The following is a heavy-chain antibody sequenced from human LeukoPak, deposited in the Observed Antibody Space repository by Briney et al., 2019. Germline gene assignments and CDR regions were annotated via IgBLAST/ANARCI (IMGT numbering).Heavy chain of an antibody. CDR3: ARGEGSPRAFDI. CDR2: ISSSSYI. V-gene: IGHV3-21*01. CDR1: GFTFSSYS. Sequence: GGSLRLSCAASGFTFSSYSMNWVRQAPGKGLEWVSSISSSSYIYYADSVKGRFTISRDNAKNSLYLQMNSLRAEDTAVYYCARGEGSPRAFDIWGQGTVVTVPS. J-gene: IGHJ3*02.